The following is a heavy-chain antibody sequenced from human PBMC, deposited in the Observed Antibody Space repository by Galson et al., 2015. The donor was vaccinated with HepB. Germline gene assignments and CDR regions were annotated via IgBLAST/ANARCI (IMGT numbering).Heavy chain of an antibody. CDR2: IRSRTNSYAT. Sequence: SLRLSCAASGFTFSGSTMHWVRQTSGKGLEWVGHIRSRTNSYATAYAASVKGRFTISRDDSKNTAYLQMNSLKAEDTAVYYCTRHDQRAVPGTRGSYFYGMDVWGQGTTVTVSS. V-gene: IGHV3-73*01. CDR1: GFTFSGST. CDR3: TRHDQRAVPGTRGSYFYGMDV. D-gene: IGHD6-19*01. J-gene: IGHJ6*02.